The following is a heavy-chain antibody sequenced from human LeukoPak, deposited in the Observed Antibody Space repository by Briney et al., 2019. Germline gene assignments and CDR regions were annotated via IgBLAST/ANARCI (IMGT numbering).Heavy chain of an antibody. V-gene: IGHV3-23*01. CDR3: AHGSMYQLDY. D-gene: IGHD2-2*01. Sequence: GGSLRLSCAASGFTFSSHGMSWVRQAPGKGLEWVSGIVGGAGGTYYADSVKGRFTISRDNSKNTLYLQMNSLRAEDTAVYYCAHGSMYQLDYWGQGTLVTVSS. CDR1: GFTFSSHG. J-gene: IGHJ4*02. CDR2: IVGGAGGT.